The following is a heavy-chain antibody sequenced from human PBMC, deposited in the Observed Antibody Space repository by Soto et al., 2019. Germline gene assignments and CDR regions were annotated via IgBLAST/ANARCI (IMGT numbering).Heavy chain of an antibody. CDR1: GYTFTAYD. V-gene: IGHV1-8*01. D-gene: IGHD1-20*01. Sequence: QVQLVQSGAEVKSPGASVKVSCKASGYTFTAYDINWVRRATGQGPEWLGWLNPSSGYTGYSQRFQGRVTMTSDTSITTAYMDLSGLRSEDTDVYYCARAPRNWCFDSWGQGTQVTVSA. CDR2: LNPSSGYT. J-gene: IGHJ4*02. CDR3: ARAPRNWCFDS.